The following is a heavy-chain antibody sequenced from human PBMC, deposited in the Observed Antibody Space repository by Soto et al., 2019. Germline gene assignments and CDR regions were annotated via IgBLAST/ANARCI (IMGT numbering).Heavy chain of an antibody. D-gene: IGHD2-2*02. CDR3: ARGPFWPWACSSTSCYRVYYMDV. CDR1: GYTFTSYA. V-gene: IGHV1-3*01. Sequence: GASVKVSCKASGYTFTSYAMHWVRQAPGQRLEWMGWINAGNGNTKYSQKFQGRVTITRDTSASTAYMELSSLRSEDTAVYYCARGPFWPWACSSTSCYRVYYMDVWGKGTTVTVSS. CDR2: INAGNGNT. J-gene: IGHJ6*03.